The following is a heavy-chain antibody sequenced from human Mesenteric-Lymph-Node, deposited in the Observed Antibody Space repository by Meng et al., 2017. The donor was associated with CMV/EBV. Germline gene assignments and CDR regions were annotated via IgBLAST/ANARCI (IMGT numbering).Heavy chain of an antibody. CDR3: ARDIEGGYDIPGMDV. V-gene: IGHV3-23*03. J-gene: IGHJ6*02. D-gene: IGHD5-12*01. Sequence: GESLKISCAASGFTFSSYAMSWVRQAPGKGLEWVSVIYSGGSSTYYADSVKGRFTISRDNSKNTLYLQMNSLRAEDTAVYYCARDIEGGYDIPGMDVWGQGTTVTVSS. CDR1: GFTFSSYA. CDR2: IYSGGSST.